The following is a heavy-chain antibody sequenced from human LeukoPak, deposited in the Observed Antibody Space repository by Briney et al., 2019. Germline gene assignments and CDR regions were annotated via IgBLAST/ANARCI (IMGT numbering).Heavy chain of an antibody. D-gene: IGHD1-1*01. CDR2: IWNDGSEI. Sequence: PGGSLRLSCAASGFTFSSYGMHWVRQAPGKGLEWVAVIWNDGSEIYYADSVKGRFTISRDNSKNTLYLQMNSLRAEDTAVYYCAKDLTTGTLSSDCWGQGTLVTDSS. V-gene: IGHV3-33*06. CDR1: GFTFSSYG. J-gene: IGHJ4*02. CDR3: AKDLTTGTLSSDC.